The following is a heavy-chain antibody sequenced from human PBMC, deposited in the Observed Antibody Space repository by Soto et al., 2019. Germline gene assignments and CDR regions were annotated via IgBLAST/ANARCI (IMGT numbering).Heavy chain of an antibody. CDR3: ARVNYGDYYYGMDV. D-gene: IGHD4-17*01. CDR1: GGSINYSY. V-gene: IGHV4-59*01. J-gene: IGHJ6*02. CDR2: ISYTGSA. Sequence: SETLSLTCTVSGGSINYSYWTWIRQPPGKGLEWIGYISYTGSANYNASLKSRLTISVDTSKNQFSLKLSSVTAADTALYYCARVNYGDYYYGMDVWGQGTTVTVPS.